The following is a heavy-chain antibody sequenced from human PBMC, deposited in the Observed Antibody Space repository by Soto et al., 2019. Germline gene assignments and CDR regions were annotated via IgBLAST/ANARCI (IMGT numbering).Heavy chain of an antibody. D-gene: IGHD2-21*02. CDR2: MNPNSGNT. V-gene: IGHV1-8*01. CDR3: ARDAMAYCGGDCYPSYYYYYGMDV. Sequence: GPSVKVSCKASGCTFTSYDINWVRQATGQGLEWMGWMNPNSGNTGYAQKFQGRVTMTRNTSISTAYMELSSLRSEDTAVYYCARDAMAYCGGDCYPSYYYYYGMDVWGQGTTVTVSS. CDR1: GCTFTSYD. J-gene: IGHJ6*02.